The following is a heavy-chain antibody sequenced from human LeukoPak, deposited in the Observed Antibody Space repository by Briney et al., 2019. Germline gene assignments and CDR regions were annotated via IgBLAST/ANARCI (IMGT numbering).Heavy chain of an antibody. Sequence: QSGGPLRLSCAPSGFTFSSYWMSWVRQAPGKGLEWVANIKQDGSEKYYVDSVKGRFTISRDNAKNSLYLQMNSLRAEDTAVYYCASLYDSSGLWGQGTLVTVSS. J-gene: IGHJ4*02. V-gene: IGHV3-7*01. CDR2: IKQDGSEK. D-gene: IGHD3-22*01. CDR3: ASLYDSSGL. CDR1: GFTFSSYW.